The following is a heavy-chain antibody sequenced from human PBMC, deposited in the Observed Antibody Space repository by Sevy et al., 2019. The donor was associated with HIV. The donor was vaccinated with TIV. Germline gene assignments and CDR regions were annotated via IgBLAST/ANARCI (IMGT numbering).Heavy chain of an antibody. Sequence: GGSLSLSCAASGFTFSSYAMHWVRQAPGKGLEWVVVISYDGSNKYYADSVKGRFTISRDNSKNTLYLQMNSLRAEDTAVYYCARDEVRCSGGSCYSYYYYGMDVWGQGTTVTVSS. V-gene: IGHV3-30-3*01. CDR3: ARDEVRCSGGSCYSYYYYGMDV. J-gene: IGHJ6*02. CDR2: ISYDGSNK. D-gene: IGHD2-15*01. CDR1: GFTFSSYA.